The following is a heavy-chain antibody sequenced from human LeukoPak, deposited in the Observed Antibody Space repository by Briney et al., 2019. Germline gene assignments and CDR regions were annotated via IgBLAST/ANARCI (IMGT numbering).Heavy chain of an antibody. Sequence: SQTLSLTCTVSGGSISSGNYFWSWIRQPAGKGLEWIGRIYTSGSTNYNPSLKSRVNISVDTSKNQFSLKLSSVTAADTAVYYCARSPLEYDFWSGRHYYFDYWGQGTLVTVSS. CDR3: ARSPLEYDFWSGRHYYFDY. V-gene: IGHV4-61*02. CDR1: GGSISSGNYF. D-gene: IGHD3-3*01. J-gene: IGHJ4*02. CDR2: IYTSGST.